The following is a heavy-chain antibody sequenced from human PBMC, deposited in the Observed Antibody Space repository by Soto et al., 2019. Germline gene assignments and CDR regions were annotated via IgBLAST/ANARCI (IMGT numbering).Heavy chain of an antibody. CDR3: AKGNDTVGYGMEV. Sequence: SETLSLTCTDSGGSISSGDYYWRWVRQPPGKGLEWIGYVYNSGTTYYNPALKSRGTIAVDTSKNQFSLRLSSVTAADTAVYYCAKGNDTVGYGMEVWGQGTSVTV. D-gene: IGHD4-4*01. V-gene: IGHV4-30-4*01. J-gene: IGHJ6*01. CDR2: VYNSGTT. CDR1: GGSISSGDYY.